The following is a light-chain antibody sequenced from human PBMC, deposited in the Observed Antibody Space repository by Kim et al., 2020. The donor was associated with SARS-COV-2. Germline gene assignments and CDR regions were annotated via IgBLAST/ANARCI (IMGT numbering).Light chain of an antibody. V-gene: IGLV3-21*04. CDR2: YDS. CDR1: NIGSKR. Sequence: VSVAPGKTARITCGGNNIGSKRVHWYQQKPGQAPVLVIYYDSDRPSGIPERFSGSNSGNTATLTISRVEAGDEADYYCQVWDSSGDHRVFGGGTQLTVL. CDR3: QVWDSSGDHRV. J-gene: IGLJ3*02.